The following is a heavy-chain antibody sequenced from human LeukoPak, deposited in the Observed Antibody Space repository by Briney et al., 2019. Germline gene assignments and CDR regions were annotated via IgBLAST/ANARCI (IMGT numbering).Heavy chain of an antibody. Sequence: GGSLRLSCAASGYTFSSYDMNWVRQAPGKGLEWVSYISSSGITIFYADSVKGRFTISRDNAKNSLYLQMNSLRSEDTALYYCARDQYGSGDGYYMDLWGKGTTVTISS. J-gene: IGHJ6*03. CDR1: GYTFSSYD. V-gene: IGHV3-48*03. CDR2: ISSSGITI. CDR3: ARDQYGSGDGYYMDL. D-gene: IGHD3-10*01.